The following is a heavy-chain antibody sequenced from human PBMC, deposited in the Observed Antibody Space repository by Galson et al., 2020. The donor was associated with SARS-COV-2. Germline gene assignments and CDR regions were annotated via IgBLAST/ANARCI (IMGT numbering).Heavy chain of an antibody. J-gene: IGHJ4*02. V-gene: IGHV4-34*01. CDR1: GGSFSGYY. D-gene: IGHD2-21*01. CDR3: AREENFFLGVSERRMCYFDY. CDR2: INSSGST. Sequence: SETLSLTCAVYGGSFSGYYWSWIRQPPGKGLEWIGEINSSGSTNYNPSLKSRVTISVDTSKNHFSLKLSSVTAADTAVYYCAREENFFLGVSERRMCYFDYWGRGTMVTVSS.